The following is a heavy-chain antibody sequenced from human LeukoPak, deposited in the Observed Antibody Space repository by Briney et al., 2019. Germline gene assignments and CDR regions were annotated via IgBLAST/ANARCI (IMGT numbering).Heavy chain of an antibody. J-gene: IGHJ4*02. CDR3: ASITMVRGVIIGYPFDY. D-gene: IGHD3-10*01. CDR2: IIPIFGTA. V-gene: IGHV1-69*05. CDR1: GGTFSSYA. Sequence: SVKVSCKASGGTFSSYAISWVRQAPGQGLEWMGGIIPIFGTANYAQKFQGRVTITTDESTSTAYMELSSLRSEDTAVYYCASITMVRGVIIGYPFDYWGQGTLVTVPS.